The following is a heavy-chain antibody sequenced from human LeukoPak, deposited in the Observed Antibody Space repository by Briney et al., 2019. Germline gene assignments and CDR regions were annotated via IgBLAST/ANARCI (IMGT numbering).Heavy chain of an antibody. CDR2: IYTSGST. V-gene: IGHV4-4*07. J-gene: IGHJ4*02. CDR1: GGSISSYY. CDR3: ARVLRYCSSTSCRRYYSDY. Sequence: SETLSLTCTVSGGSISSYYWSWIRQPAGKGLEWIGRIYTSGSTNYNPSLKGRVTMSVDTSKNQFSLKLSSVTAADTAVYYCARVLRYCSSTSCRRYYSDYWGQGTLVTVSS. D-gene: IGHD2-2*01.